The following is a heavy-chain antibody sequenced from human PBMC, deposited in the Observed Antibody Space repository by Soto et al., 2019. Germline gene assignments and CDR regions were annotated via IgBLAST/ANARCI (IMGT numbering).Heavy chain of an antibody. CDR2: IYYSGTT. J-gene: IGHJ4*02. D-gene: IGHD4-17*01. CDR1: GGSISSGGYY. V-gene: IGHV4-61*08. Sequence: SETLSLTCTVSGGSISSGGYYWSWIRQHPGKGLEWIGYIYYSGTTNYNPSLKSRVTISVDLSKNQFSLRLSSVTTADTALYYCARTTAVPNTLRSRYFFDYWGQGTLVTVSS. CDR3: ARTTAVPNTLRSRYFFDY.